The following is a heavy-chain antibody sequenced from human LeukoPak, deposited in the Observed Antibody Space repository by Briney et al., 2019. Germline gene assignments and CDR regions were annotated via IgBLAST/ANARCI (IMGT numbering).Heavy chain of an antibody. D-gene: IGHD3-3*01. J-gene: IGHJ6*03. CDR3: ARNNKFYDFWSGYYYYYYYYMDV. CDR2: MNPNSGNT. V-gene: IGHV1-8*03. Sequence: ASVRVSCKASGYTFTSYDISWVRQAPGQGLEWMGWMNPNSGNTDYAQKFQGRVTITRNTSISTAYMEMSSLRSEDTAVYYCARNNKFYDFWSGYYYYYYYYMDVWGKGTTVTISS. CDR1: GYTFTSYD.